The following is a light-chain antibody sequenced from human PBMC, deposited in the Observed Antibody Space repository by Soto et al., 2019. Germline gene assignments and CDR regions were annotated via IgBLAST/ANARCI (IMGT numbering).Light chain of an antibody. CDR3: QQYDNLPYT. Sequence: EIVMTHSPATLSVSPGERATLSCRAIQSVSNNLAWYQQKPGQAPRLLIYGASTRATAIPARFSGSGSVTEFTLTISRLQSEDFAVYFCQQYDNLPYTFGQGPKLDIK. CDR2: GAS. CDR1: QSVSNN. V-gene: IGKV3-15*01. J-gene: IGKJ2*01.